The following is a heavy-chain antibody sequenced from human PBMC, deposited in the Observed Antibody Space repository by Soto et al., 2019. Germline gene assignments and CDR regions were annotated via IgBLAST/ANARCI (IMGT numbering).Heavy chain of an antibody. CDR2: ISWNSGSI. Sequence: EVQLVESGGGLVQPGRSLRLSCAASGFTFDDYAMHWVRQAPGKGLECVSGISWNSGSIGYADSVKGRFTISRDNAKNSLYLQMNSLRAEDTALYYCAKDIWDKFWSAYYTAFDSWGQGTLVTVSS. D-gene: IGHD3-3*01. J-gene: IGHJ4*02. CDR1: GFTFDDYA. V-gene: IGHV3-9*01. CDR3: AKDIWDKFWSAYYTAFDS.